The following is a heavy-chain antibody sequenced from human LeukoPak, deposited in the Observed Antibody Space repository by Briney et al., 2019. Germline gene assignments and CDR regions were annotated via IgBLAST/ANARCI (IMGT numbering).Heavy chain of an antibody. Sequence: GGSLTLSCAASGFTFSDYYMSWIRQAPGKGLEWVSYISGSSSDTKYADSVKGRFTISRDNAKNSLWLQMNSLRAEDTAVYYCARSPPVTLDYRGQASLVAVSS. CDR1: GFTFSDYY. CDR2: ISGSSSDT. J-gene: IGHJ4*02. D-gene: IGHD4-23*01. V-gene: IGHV3-11*06. CDR3: ARSPPVTLDY.